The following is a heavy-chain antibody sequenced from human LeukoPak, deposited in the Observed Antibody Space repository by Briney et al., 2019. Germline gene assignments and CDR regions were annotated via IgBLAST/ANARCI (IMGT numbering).Heavy chain of an antibody. J-gene: IGHJ5*02. V-gene: IGHV3-23*01. Sequence: GGSLRLSCEASGFTFSSYSMNWVRQAPGKGLEWVSAITGDGAYTDYADSVKGRFTISRDNPNNALYLQMNSLRAEDTAVYYCAKRNSFSSGWFTAWGQGTLVTVSS. D-gene: IGHD6-19*01. CDR2: ITGDGAYT. CDR3: AKRNSFSSGWFTA. CDR1: GFTFSSYS.